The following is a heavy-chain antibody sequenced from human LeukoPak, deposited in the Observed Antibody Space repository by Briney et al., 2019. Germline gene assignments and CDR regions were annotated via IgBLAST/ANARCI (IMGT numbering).Heavy chain of an antibody. CDR3: AIYDFWSGLDY. CDR1: GYTFTGYY. D-gene: IGHD3-3*01. CDR2: ISAYNGNT. V-gene: IGHV1-18*04. J-gene: IGHJ4*02. Sequence: ASVKVSCKASGYTFTGYYIHWVRQAPGQGLEWMGWISAYNGNTNYAQKLQGRVTMTTDTSTSTAYMELRSLRSDDTAVYYCAIYDFWSGLDYWGQGTLVTVSS.